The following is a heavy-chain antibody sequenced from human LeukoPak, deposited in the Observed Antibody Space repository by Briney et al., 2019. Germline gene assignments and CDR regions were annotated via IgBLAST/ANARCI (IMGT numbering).Heavy chain of an antibody. Sequence: SETLSLTCTVSGYSISSGYYWGWIRQPPGKGLEWIGSIYHSGSTYYNPSLKSRVTISVDTSKNQFSLKLSSVTAADTAVYYCASNPCSGGSCYSYTHYWYFDLWGRGTLVTVSS. CDR3: ASNPCSGGSCYSYTHYWYFDL. CDR2: IYHSGST. V-gene: IGHV4-38-2*02. D-gene: IGHD2-15*01. CDR1: GYSISSGYY. J-gene: IGHJ2*01.